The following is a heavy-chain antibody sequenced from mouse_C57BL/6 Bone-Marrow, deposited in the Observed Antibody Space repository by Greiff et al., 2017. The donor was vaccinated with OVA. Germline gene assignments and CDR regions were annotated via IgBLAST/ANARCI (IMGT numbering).Heavy chain of an antibody. CDR3: ARDEWFAY. J-gene: IGHJ3*01. Sequence: VQLQESGAELVRPGTSVKVSCKASGYAFTNYLIEWVKQRPGQGLEWIGVINPGSGGTNYNEKFKGKATLTADKSSSTAYMQLSSLTSEDSAVYFCARDEWFAYWGQGTLVTVSA. CDR2: INPGSGGT. V-gene: IGHV1-54*01. CDR1: GYAFTNYL.